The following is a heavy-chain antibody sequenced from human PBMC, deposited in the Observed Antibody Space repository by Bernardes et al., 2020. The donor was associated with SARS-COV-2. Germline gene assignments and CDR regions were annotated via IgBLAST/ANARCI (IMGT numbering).Heavy chain of an antibody. V-gene: IGHV1-8*01. CDR3: ARVTHTPGYDYIWGSYRPNWFDP. CDR1: GYTFTSYD. D-gene: IGHD3-16*02. J-gene: IGHJ5*02. Sequence: ASVKVSCKASGYTFTSYDINWVRQATGQGLEWMGWMNPNSGNTGYAQKFQGRVTMTRNTSISTAYMELSSLRSEDTAVYYCARVTHTPGYDYIWGSYRPNWFDPWGQGTLVTVSS. CDR2: MNPNSGNT.